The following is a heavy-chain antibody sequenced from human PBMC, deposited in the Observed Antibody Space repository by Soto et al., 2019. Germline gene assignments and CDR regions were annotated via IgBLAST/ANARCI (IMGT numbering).Heavy chain of an antibody. Sequence: QVQLVQSGAEVKKPGASVKVSCKASGYTFTSYAMHWVRQAPGQRLEWMGWINAGNGNTKYSQKFQGRVTITRDTCASTAYMELSSLRSEDTAVYYCGGVWIKLGPKPHSFDIWGQGTMVTVSS. V-gene: IGHV1-3*01. D-gene: IGHD5-18*01. CDR2: INAGNGNT. J-gene: IGHJ3*02. CDR3: GGVWIKLGPKPHSFDI. CDR1: GYTFTSYA.